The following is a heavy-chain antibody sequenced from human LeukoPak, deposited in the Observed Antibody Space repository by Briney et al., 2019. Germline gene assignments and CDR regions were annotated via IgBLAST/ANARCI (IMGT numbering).Heavy chain of an antibody. J-gene: IGHJ4*02. V-gene: IGHV4-59*01. D-gene: IGHD3-16*01. CDR2: IYYSGST. CDR3: ARDLAEDYFDY. Sequence: SETLSLTCTVSGGSISSYYWSWIRQPPGKGLEWIGYIYYSGSTNYNTSLKSRVTISVDTSKNQFSLKLSSVTAADTAVYYCARDLAEDYFDYWGQGTLVTVSS. CDR1: GGSISSYY.